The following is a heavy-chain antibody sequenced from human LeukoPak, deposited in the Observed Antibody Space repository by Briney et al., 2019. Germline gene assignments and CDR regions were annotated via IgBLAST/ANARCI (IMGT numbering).Heavy chain of an antibody. CDR3: ARDWGYYGAGTFDY. CDR1: GGSISSGGYS. V-gene: IGHV4-30-2*01. D-gene: IGHD3-10*01. CDR2: IYHSGST. J-gene: IGHJ4*02. Sequence: SQTLSLTCAVSGGSISSGGYSWSWIRQPPGKGLEWIGYIYHSGSTYYNPSLKSRVTISVDRSQNQFSLKLSSVTAADTTVYYWARDWGYYGAGTFDYWGQGTLVTVSS.